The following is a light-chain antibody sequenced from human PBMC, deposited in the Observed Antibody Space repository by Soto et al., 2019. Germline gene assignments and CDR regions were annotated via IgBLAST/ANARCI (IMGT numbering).Light chain of an antibody. V-gene: IGLV2-8*01. CDR3: NSYAGSNSYV. CDR2: EVV. J-gene: IGLJ1*01. CDR1: SSDIGVYDF. Sequence: QSALTQAPSASGSPGQSFTISCTGTSSDIGVYDFVSWYQHHPGKAPRLIIYEVVQRPSGVPDRFSGSKSGNTASLTVSGLQAADEADYFCNSYAGSNSYVFGSGTKVTVL.